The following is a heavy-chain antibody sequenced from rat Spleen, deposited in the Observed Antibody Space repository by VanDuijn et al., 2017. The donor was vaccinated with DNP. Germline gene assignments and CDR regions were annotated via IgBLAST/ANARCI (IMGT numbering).Heavy chain of an antibody. CDR3: ARWNSGHFDY. D-gene: IGHD4-3*01. V-gene: IGHV5S11*01. CDR1: GFTFSHYY. Sequence: EVQLVESGGGLVQPGRSMKLSCAASGFTFSHYYMAWVRQAPTKGLELVASISTGGGNTYYRDSVKGRFTISRDNAKSTLYLQMDSLRSEEPATYYCARWNSGHFDYWGQGVMVTVSS. CDR2: ISTGGGNT. J-gene: IGHJ2*01.